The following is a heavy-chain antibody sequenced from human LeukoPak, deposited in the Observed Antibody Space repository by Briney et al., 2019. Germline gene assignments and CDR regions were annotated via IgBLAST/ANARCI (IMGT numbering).Heavy chain of an antibody. V-gene: IGHV3-74*01. Sequence: GGSLRLSCAASAFTFSNYCMHWIRQAPGKGLVWVSRINTGGTTTYYADSVKGRFTISRDNAKSTLYLQMNSLRGEDTAVYHCVRAYDSYDSSGYAYDYWGQGTLVTVSS. CDR2: INTGGTTT. D-gene: IGHD3-22*01. CDR3: VRAYDSYDSSGYAYDY. CDR1: AFTFSNYC. J-gene: IGHJ4*02.